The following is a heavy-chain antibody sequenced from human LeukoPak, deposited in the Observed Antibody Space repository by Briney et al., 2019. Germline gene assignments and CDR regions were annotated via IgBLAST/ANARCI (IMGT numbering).Heavy chain of an antibody. CDR2: INPNTGGT. CDR1: GYTFTGHY. J-gene: IGHJ4*02. Sequence: ASVRVSCKASGYTFTGHYTHWVRQAPGQGLEWMGWINPNTGGTNYAQKFQGRVTMTRDTSFNTAYMELSSLRSDDTAVYYCARDVYYYGSGTSPDFWGQGTLVTVSS. CDR3: ARDVYYYGSGTSPDF. D-gene: IGHD3-10*01. V-gene: IGHV1-2*02.